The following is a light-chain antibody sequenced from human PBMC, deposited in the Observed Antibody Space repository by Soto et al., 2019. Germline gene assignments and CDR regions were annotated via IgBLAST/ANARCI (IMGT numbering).Light chain of an antibody. J-gene: IGKJ4*01. V-gene: IGKV1-39*01. Sequence: DIQMTQSPSSLSASVGDRVTITCRASETTADYLNWYQHKPGKAPKLLIHSASSLQSGVPSRFSGRGSGTDFTLTINSLQPEDFATYSCQQTYICPPTFGGGTKVEIK. CDR1: ETTADY. CDR2: SAS. CDR3: QQTYICPPT.